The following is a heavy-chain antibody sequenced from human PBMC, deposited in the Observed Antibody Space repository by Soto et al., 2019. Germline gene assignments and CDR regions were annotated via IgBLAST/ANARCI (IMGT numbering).Heavy chain of an antibody. CDR2: IHYRGST. CDR1: GGSVSSTTYF. J-gene: IGHJ6*02. D-gene: IGHD2-8*02. Sequence: QLQLQESVPGLVKPSETLSLTCSVSGGSVSSTTYFWGWIRQPPGGGLEWIGSIHYRGSTYYNPSLKSRVTISLDSSKNQFSLKLSSVTAADTALYYCARLTGYCSVGACGYYYYGMDVWGQGTTVTVAS. CDR3: ARLTGYCSVGACGYYYYGMDV. V-gene: IGHV4-39*01.